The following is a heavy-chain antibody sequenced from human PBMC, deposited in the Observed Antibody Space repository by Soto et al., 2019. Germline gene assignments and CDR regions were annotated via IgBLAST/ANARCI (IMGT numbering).Heavy chain of an antibody. D-gene: IGHD6-13*01. CDR2: SYHSEST. CDR1: GGSISSSNW. CDR3: AREVYSSSWYPYNWFDP. V-gene: IGHV4-4*02. J-gene: IGHJ5*02. Sequence: PSETLSLTCAVSGGSISSSNWWSWVRHPPGKGLEWIGESYHSESTNYNPSLKSRVTISVDKSKNQFSLKLSSVTAADTAVYYCAREVYSSSWYPYNWFDPWGQGTLVTVSS.